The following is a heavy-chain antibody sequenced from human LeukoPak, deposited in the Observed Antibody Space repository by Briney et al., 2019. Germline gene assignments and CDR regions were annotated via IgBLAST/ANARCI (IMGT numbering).Heavy chain of an antibody. Sequence: SETLSLPCTVSGGFISSYYWSWIRQPPGKGLEWIGYIYYSGTTNYNPSLKSRVTMSVDTSKNQFSLRLSSVTAADTAVYYCARAASSWSFDYWGQGTLVTGSS. V-gene: IGHV4-59*01. J-gene: IGHJ4*02. CDR1: GGFISSYY. CDR2: IYYSGTT. CDR3: ARAASSWSFDY. D-gene: IGHD6-13*01.